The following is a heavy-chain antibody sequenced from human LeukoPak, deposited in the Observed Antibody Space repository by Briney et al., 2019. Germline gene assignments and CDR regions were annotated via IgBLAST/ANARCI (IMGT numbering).Heavy chain of an antibody. CDR2: IYPGDSDT. V-gene: IGHV5-51*01. Sequence: GESLKISCKASGYSFSTYWVGWVRQMPGKGLEWMAIIYPGDSDTRYSPSFQGQVTISADKSTSTAYLQWSSLKASDTAMYYCARHTSYSGSWYLGYWGQGTLVTVSS. CDR1: GYSFSTYW. D-gene: IGHD6-13*01. CDR3: ARHTSYSGSWYLGY. J-gene: IGHJ4*02.